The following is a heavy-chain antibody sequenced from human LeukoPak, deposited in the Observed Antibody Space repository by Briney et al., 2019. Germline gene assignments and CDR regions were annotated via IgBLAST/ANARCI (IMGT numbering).Heavy chain of an antibody. D-gene: IGHD3-9*01. Sequence: GGSLRLSCAASGFIFSSYGMHWVRQAPGKGLEWVAVIWSDASNTYYVDSVRGRFTISRDNSKNTLYLQMNSLRAEDTAVYYCARTYNIRYFDTWGQGTLVTVSS. CDR1: GFIFSSYG. CDR2: IWSDASNT. J-gene: IGHJ4*02. CDR3: ARTYNIRYFDT. V-gene: IGHV3-33*01.